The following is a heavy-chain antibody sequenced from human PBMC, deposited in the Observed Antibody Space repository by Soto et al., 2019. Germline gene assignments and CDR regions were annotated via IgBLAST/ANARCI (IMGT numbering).Heavy chain of an antibody. D-gene: IGHD2-21*02. Sequence: QAQLVQSGAEVKKPGASVKVSCEASGYTFTSYYMHWVRQAPGQGLEWMGWINPNSGDTKYAQKFRDRVTMTRDTSITTAYMEVKMLTSDDTAVYYCARQLAYCGGDCFTEPVDYWGQGTLVTVSS. V-gene: IGHV1-2*02. CDR1: GYTFTSYY. J-gene: IGHJ4*02. CDR3: ARQLAYCGGDCFTEPVDY. CDR2: INPNSGDT.